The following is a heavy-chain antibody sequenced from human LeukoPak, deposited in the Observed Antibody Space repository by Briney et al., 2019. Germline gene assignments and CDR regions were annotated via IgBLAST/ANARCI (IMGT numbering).Heavy chain of an antibody. D-gene: IGHD3-22*01. Sequence: SETLSLTCTVSGGSISSYYWSWIRQPPGKGLEWIGYIYYSGSTNYNPSLKSRVTISVDTSKDQFSLKLSSVTAADTAVYYCAREKRSYYDSSGPRESAFDIWGQGTMVTVSS. J-gene: IGHJ3*02. CDR3: AREKRSYYDSSGPRESAFDI. CDR2: IYYSGST. CDR1: GGSISSYY. V-gene: IGHV4-59*01.